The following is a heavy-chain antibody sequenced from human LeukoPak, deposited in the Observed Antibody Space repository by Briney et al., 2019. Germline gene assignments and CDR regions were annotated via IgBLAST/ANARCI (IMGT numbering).Heavy chain of an antibody. J-gene: IGHJ5*02. CDR2: IKSDGSST. V-gene: IGHV3-74*01. D-gene: IGHD1-14*01. Sequence: GGSLRLSWAASGFTFSSYAMSWVRQAPGKGLEWVSRIKSDGSSTRYADSVKGRFTVSRDNAKNTLYLQMNSLRAEDTAVYFCASGPTGFAWGQGTLVTVSS. CDR3: ASGPTGFA. CDR1: GFTFSSYA.